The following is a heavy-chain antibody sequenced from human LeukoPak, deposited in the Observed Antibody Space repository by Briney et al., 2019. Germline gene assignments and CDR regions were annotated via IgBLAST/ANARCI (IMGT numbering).Heavy chain of an antibody. V-gene: IGHV4-39*07. CDR1: GGSISNTNYY. J-gene: IGHJ4*02. D-gene: IGHD6-13*01. Sequence: SETLSLTCTVSGGSISNTNYYWAWIRQPPGRGLEWIGSIYYTGTTFDNPSLKSRVTLSVDTSKNQFSLRLTSVTAADTAFYYCAREEYSSDWYGHDSWGQGTLVTVSS. CDR2: IYYTGTT. CDR3: AREEYSSDWYGHDS.